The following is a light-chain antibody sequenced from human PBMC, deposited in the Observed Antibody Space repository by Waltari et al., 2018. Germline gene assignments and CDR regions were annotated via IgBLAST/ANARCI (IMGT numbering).Light chain of an antibody. CDR3: QSYDSRLRGSRI. J-gene: IGLJ2*01. V-gene: IGLV1-40*01. CDR1: SSSIRVAYE. CDR2: RNT. Sequence: QSVLTQPPSVSGALGQRVTISCTGSSSSIRVAYEVPWSQHLPGIAPRLLIYRNTNRPSGVPDRFSGSRSGTSASLAITGLQAEDEADYYCQSYDSRLRGSRIFGGGTKLTVL.